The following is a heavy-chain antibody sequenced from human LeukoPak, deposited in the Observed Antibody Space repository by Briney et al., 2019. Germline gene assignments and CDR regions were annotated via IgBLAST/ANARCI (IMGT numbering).Heavy chain of an antibody. J-gene: IGHJ5*02. Sequence: GASVKVSCKASGYTFTSYVISWVRQAPGQGLEWMGWISAYNGNTNYAQKLQGRVTMTTDTSTSTAYMELRRLRSDDTAVYYCAQSAPYNNWFDPWGQGTLVTVSS. CDR2: ISAYNGNT. CDR3: AQSAPYNNWFDP. V-gene: IGHV1-18*01. D-gene: IGHD5-18*01. CDR1: GYTFTSYV.